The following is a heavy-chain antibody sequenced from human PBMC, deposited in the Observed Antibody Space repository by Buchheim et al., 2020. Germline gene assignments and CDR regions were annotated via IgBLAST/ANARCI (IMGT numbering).Heavy chain of an antibody. D-gene: IGHD3-3*01. V-gene: IGHV4-34*01. Sequence: QVQLQQWGAVLLKPSETLSLTCAVYGGSFSGYYWSWIRQPPGKGLEWIGEINHSGSTNYNPSLKSRVTISVDTSKNQFSLKLSSVTAADTAVDYCARGWERIKYYDFWSHAAKEKVMDVWGKGTT. CDR3: ARGWERIKYYDFWSHAAKEKVMDV. CDR2: INHSGST. CDR1: GGSFSGYY. J-gene: IGHJ6*04.